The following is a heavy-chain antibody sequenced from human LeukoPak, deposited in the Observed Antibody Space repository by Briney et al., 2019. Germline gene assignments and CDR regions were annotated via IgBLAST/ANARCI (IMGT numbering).Heavy chain of an antibody. Sequence: IINPSGGSTSYAQKFQGRVTMTRHTSTSTVYMELSSLRSEDTAVYYCARVKDITAMYYFDYWGQGTLVTVSS. D-gene: IGHD5-18*01. J-gene: IGHJ4*02. CDR3: ARVKDITAMYYFDY. V-gene: IGHV1-46*01. CDR2: INPSGGST.